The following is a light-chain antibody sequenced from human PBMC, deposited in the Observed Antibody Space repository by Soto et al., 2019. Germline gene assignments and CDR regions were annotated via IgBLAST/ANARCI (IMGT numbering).Light chain of an antibody. CDR3: QQYNSYSWT. V-gene: IGKV1-5*01. Sequence: DIQMTQSPSTLSASVGERVNITCRASKSISSWLAWYQQKPGKAPKLLIYDASSLESGVPSRFSGSGSGTEFTLTISSLQPDDFATYYCQQYNSYSWTFGQGTKVDIK. CDR2: DAS. J-gene: IGKJ1*01. CDR1: KSISSW.